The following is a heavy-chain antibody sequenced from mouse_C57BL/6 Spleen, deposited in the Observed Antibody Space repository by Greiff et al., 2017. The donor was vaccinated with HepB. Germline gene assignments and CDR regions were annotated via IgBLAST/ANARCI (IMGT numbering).Heavy chain of an antibody. CDR1: GYAFTNYL. CDR2: INPGSGGT. V-gene: IGHV1-54*01. J-gene: IGHJ2*01. Sequence: VKLQQSGAELVRPGTSVKVSCKASGYAFTNYLIEWVKQRPGQGLEWIGVINPGSGGTNYNEKFKGKATLTADKSSSTAYMQLSSLTSEDSAVYFCARSGNGYYFDYWGQGTTLTVSS. D-gene: IGHD2-2*01. CDR3: ARSGNGYYFDY.